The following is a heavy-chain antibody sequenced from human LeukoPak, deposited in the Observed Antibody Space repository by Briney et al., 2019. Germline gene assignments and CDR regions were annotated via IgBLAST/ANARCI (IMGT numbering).Heavy chain of an antibody. Sequence: PSETLSLTCTVSGGSISSSSYYWGWIRQPPGKGLEWIGSIYYSGSTYYNPSLKSRVTISVDTSKNQFSLKLSSVTAADTAVYYCARGGYYDSSGYQSPSFDYWGQGTLVTVSS. D-gene: IGHD3-22*01. CDR2: IYYSGST. CDR1: GGSISSSSYY. J-gene: IGHJ4*02. CDR3: ARGGYYDSSGYQSPSFDY. V-gene: IGHV4-39*01.